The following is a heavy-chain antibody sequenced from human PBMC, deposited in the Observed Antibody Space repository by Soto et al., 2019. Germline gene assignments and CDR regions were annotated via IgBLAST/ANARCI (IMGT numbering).Heavy chain of an antibody. J-gene: IGHJ4*02. CDR1: GDSVSSDNYY. Sequence: SETLSLTCTVSGDSVSSDNYYWTWIRQPPGKGLEWIGYIYSSGSTNYNPSLKSRVTISVDTSRNQFSLKLTSVTAADTAVYYCARDIRGYSRAFDYWGQGTLVSVPS. CDR3: ARDIRGYSRAFDY. CDR2: IYSSGST. D-gene: IGHD5-18*01. V-gene: IGHV4-61*01.